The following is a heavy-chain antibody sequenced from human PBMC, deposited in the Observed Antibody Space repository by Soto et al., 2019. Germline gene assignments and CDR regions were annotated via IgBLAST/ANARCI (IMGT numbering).Heavy chain of an antibody. CDR2: INPNGGST. V-gene: IGHV1-46*01. CDR1: GYTFINYH. D-gene: IGHD6-19*01. J-gene: IGHJ4*02. Sequence: QVQVVQSGAEVKKPGASVKASCKTSGYTFINYHVHWVRQAPGQGLEWMGAINPNGGSTTYAQHLQGRITMTSDASTSTVYMDLSSLRSDDTAVYYCALPKNTLGWYNFWGQGSLVTVS. CDR3: ALPKNTLGWYNF.